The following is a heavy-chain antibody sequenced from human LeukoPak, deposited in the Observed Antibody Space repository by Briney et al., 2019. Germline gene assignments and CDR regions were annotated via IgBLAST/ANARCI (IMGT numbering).Heavy chain of an antibody. CDR3: ARGIAVAAYYYYMDV. J-gene: IGHJ6*03. Sequence: GGSLRLSCAASGFTFSSYSMNWVRQAPGKGLEWVSSISSSSSYIYYADSVKGRFTISRDNAKNSLYLQMNSLRAEDTAVYYCARGIAVAAYYYYMDVWGKGTTVTISS. CDR2: ISSSSSYI. D-gene: IGHD6-13*01. CDR1: GFTFSSYS. V-gene: IGHV3-21*01.